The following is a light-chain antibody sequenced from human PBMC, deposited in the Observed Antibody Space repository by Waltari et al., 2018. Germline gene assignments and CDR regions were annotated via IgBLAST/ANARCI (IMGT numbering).Light chain of an antibody. CDR1: SSDGGTYNS. J-gene: IGLJ2*01. V-gene: IGLV2-8*01. CDR3: CSFAGSNIVV. Sequence: QSALTQPPSASGSPGPSVTIPCPGTSSDGGTYNSLPWYQQHPGKAPKLMIYEVTKRPSGVPDRFSGSKSGNTASLTVSGLQAEDAADYYCCSFAGSNIVVFGGGTKLTVL. CDR2: EVT.